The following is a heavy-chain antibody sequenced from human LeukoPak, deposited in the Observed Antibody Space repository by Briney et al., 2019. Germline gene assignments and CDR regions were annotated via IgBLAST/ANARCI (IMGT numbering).Heavy chain of an antibody. CDR2: IYYSGST. J-gene: IGHJ4*02. CDR1: GGSISSYY. CDR3: ARVQVWSGYYDY. D-gene: IGHD3-3*01. V-gene: IGHV4-59*01. Sequence: SETLSLTCTVSGGSISSYYWSWIRQPPGKGLEWTGYIYYSGSTNYNPSLKSRVTISVDTSKNQFSLKLSSVTAADTAVYYCARVQVWSGYYDYWGQGTLVTVSS.